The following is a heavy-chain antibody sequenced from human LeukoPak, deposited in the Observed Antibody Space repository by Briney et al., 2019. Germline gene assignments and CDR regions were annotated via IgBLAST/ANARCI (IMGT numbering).Heavy chain of an antibody. CDR1: GFTFSSYG. D-gene: IGHD4-17*01. CDR2: IRYDGSNK. CDR3: AKDRGSGYGDSRAFDI. V-gene: IGHV3-30*02. J-gene: IGHJ3*02. Sequence: PGRSLRLSCAASGFTFSSYGMHWVRQAPGKGLEWVAFIRYDGSNKYYADSVKGRFTISRDNSKNTLYLQMNSLRAEDTAVYYCAKDRGSGYGDSRAFDIWGQGTMVTVSS.